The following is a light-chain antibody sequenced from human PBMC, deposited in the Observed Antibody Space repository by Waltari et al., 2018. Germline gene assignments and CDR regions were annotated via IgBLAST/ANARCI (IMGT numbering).Light chain of an antibody. Sequence: EIVFTQSPAKLSLSPGERATLSCRASQSVSNYLAWYQQKPGQAPTLLIYDTSNRATDIPARFSGSGSGTDFTLTITSLEPGDSAIYYCQQRAKWPLTFGGGTRVETK. CDR1: QSVSNY. V-gene: IGKV3-11*01. CDR2: DTS. CDR3: QQRAKWPLT. J-gene: IGKJ4*01.